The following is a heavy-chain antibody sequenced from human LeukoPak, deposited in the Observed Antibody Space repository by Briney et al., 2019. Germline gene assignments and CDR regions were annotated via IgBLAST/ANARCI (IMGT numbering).Heavy chain of an antibody. J-gene: IGHJ4*02. D-gene: IGHD3-16*01. V-gene: IGHV3-74*03. Sequence: GGSLRLSCAASGFTFSTYWMHWVRQAPGKGLVWVSRIKSDGSATTYADFVKGRFTVSRDNAKDTLYLQMSSLRGEDTAMYFCGRVGGRGSIGGDCWGQGTLVTVSS. CDR1: GFTFSTYW. CDR2: IKSDGSAT. CDR3: GRVGGRGSIGGDC.